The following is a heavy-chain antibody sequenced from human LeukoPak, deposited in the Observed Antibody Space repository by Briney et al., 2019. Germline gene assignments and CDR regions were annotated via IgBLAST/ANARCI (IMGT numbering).Heavy chain of an antibody. V-gene: IGHV1-18*01. J-gene: IGHJ5*02. CDR1: GYTFTSYG. CDR3: ARDGEMATIRSNWFDP. CDR2: ISAYNGNT. Sequence: GASVKVSCKASGYTFTSYGISWVRQAPGRGLEWMGWISAYNGNTNYAQKLQGRVTMTTDTSTSTAYMELRSLRSDDTAVYYCARDGEMATIRSNWFDPWGQGTLVTVSS. D-gene: IGHD5-24*01.